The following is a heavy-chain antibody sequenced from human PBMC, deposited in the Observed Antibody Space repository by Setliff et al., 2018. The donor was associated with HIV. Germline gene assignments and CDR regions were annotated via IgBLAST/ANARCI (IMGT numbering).Heavy chain of an antibody. D-gene: IGHD3-10*01. J-gene: IGHJ5*02. V-gene: IGHV4-4*09. CDR3: ARRIDDSGSFPDKNWFDT. CDR1: GDSISSYS. CDR2: IFSSGST. Sequence: LSLTCTVSGDSISSYSWNWIRQSPGGGLEWIGFIFSSGSTKYNPSLQSRFTMSIDTSKNQFSLRLTSVTAADTAVYYCARRIDDSGSFPDKNWFDTWGQGSLVTVSS.